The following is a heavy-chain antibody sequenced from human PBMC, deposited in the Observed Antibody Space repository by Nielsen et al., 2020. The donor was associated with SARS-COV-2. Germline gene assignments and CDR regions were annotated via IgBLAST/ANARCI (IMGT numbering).Heavy chain of an antibody. Sequence: GESLKISYAASGFTFNTYAMNWVRQAPGKGLEWVAYISASSANIHYAASVNGRFTVSRDNAKNSLYLQMNNLRDEDTAVYYCAKRPQIVATTTDNLEVWGKGTTVIVSS. J-gene: IGHJ6*04. CDR3: AKRPQIVATTTDNLEV. CDR1: GFTFNTYA. D-gene: IGHD5-12*01. CDR2: ISASSANI. V-gene: IGHV3-48*02.